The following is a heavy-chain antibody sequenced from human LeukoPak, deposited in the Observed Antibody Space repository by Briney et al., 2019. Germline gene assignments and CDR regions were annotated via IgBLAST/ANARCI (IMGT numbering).Heavy chain of an antibody. V-gene: IGHV3-7*01. J-gene: IGHJ4*02. CDR3: ARDHNYAFDN. Sequence: PGGSLRLSCAASGFTFNNYWMMWVRQAPGKGLEWVANIREDGSEKNYVDSVKGRFTISRDNAKISLYLQMNSLRVEDTAVYYCARDHNYAFDNWGQGTLVTVSS. CDR2: IREDGSEK. D-gene: IGHD1-1*01. CDR1: GFTFNNYW.